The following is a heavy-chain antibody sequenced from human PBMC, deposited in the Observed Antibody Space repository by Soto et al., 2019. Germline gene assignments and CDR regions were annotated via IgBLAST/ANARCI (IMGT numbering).Heavy chain of an antibody. Sequence: GSLRLSCAASGXTFSSYSMHWVRQAPGKGLEWVAVISYDGSNKYYAESVKGRFTISIDNSKNTMYLQMNSLRDEDTAVYYCARDWNIVVVVAASVFDYWGQGTLGTVSS. V-gene: IGHV3-30-3*01. CDR3: ARDWNIVVVVAASVFDY. J-gene: IGHJ4*02. CDR2: ISYDGSNK. D-gene: IGHD2-15*01. CDR1: GXTFSSYS.